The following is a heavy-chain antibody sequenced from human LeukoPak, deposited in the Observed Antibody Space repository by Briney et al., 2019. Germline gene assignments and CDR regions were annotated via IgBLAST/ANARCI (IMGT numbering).Heavy chain of an antibody. J-gene: IGHJ3*02. CDR1: GFTFSNAW. CDR2: IKSKTDGGTT. D-gene: IGHD2-15*01. CDR3: TTDFSVVVAATPWGHDAFDI. Sequence: GGSLRLSRAASGFTFSNAWMSWVRQAPGKGLEWVGRIKSKTDGGTTDYAAPVKGRFTISRDDSKNTLYLQTNSLKTEDTAVYYCTTDFSVVVAATPWGHDAFDIWGQGTMVTVSS. V-gene: IGHV3-15*01.